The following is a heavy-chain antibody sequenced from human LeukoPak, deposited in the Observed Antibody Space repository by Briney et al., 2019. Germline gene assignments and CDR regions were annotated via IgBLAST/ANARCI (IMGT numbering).Heavy chain of an antibody. CDR3: ARLLVVLVPAASDY. D-gene: IGHD2-2*01. CDR2: ISSSGSTT. J-gene: IGHJ4*02. CDR1: GFSFTSYS. Sequence: GGSLRLSCAASGFSFTSYSFNWVRQAPGKGLEWVSNISSSGSTTYYADSVKGRFTISRDIAKTSLYLQMNSLRPEDTAVYYCARLLVVLVPAASDYWGQGTLVTVSS. V-gene: IGHV3-48*04.